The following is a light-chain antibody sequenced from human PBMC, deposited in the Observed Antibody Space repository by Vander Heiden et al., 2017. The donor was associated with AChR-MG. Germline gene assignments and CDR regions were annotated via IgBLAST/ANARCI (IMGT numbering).Light chain of an antibody. J-gene: IGLJ2*01. CDR3: QAWDRSVV. CDR2: QDT. CDR1: KLGDKY. V-gene: IGLV3-1*01. Sequence: YELTQPPSVSVSQGQTASITCSGDKLGDKYACWYQQKQGQSPVWVIYQDTRRPSGIPERFSGSNSGKTATLTISGTQALEESDYYCQAWDRSVVCGGGTKLT.